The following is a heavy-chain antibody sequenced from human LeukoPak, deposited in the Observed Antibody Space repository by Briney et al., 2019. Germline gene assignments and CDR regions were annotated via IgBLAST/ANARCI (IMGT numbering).Heavy chain of an antibody. J-gene: IGHJ4*02. Sequence: PGGSLRLSCAASGFTFSIYWMSWVRQAPGKGLEWVANINQDGSEKYYVDSVKGRFTISRDNAKNSLYLQMNSLRAEDTAVYYCVMYSRADYWGQGTLSPSPQ. V-gene: IGHV3-7*01. CDR1: GFTFSIYW. D-gene: IGHD6-13*01. CDR2: INQDGSEK. CDR3: VMYSRADY.